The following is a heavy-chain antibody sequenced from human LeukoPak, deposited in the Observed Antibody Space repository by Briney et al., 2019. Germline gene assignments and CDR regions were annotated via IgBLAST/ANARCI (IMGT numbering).Heavy chain of an antibody. CDR2: ISAGGGST. CDR1: GLTFSNYA. Sequence: GGSLRLSCAASGLTFSNYAMSWVRQAPGKGLEWVSTISAGGGSTYYADSVKGRFTISRDNSKNTLYLQMSSLRAEDTALYYCAKVRYYYDTSGYYYFDFWGQGTLSPSPQ. D-gene: IGHD3-22*01. V-gene: IGHV3-23*01. CDR3: AKVRYYYDTSGYYYFDF. J-gene: IGHJ4*02.